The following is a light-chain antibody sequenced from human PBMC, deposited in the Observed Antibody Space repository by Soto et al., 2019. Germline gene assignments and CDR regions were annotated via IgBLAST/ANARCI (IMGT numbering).Light chain of an antibody. V-gene: IGKV3-15*01. J-gene: IGKJ1*01. CDR1: QSVSSN. Sequence: EIVMTQSPATLSVSPGERATLSCRASQSVSSNLAWYQQKPGQAPRLLIYGASTRATSIPATFSGSGSGTEFTLTIRSRQSEDFAVYYCQHYNNWPRWTFGQGTKVEIK. CDR2: GAS. CDR3: QHYNNWPRWT.